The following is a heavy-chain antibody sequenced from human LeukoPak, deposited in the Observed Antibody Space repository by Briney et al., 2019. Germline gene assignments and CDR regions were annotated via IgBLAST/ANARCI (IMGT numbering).Heavy chain of an antibody. CDR2: SQNSGCT. CDR3: ARDYSGNLDY. Sequence: SETLSLTCTVSGASLSSAHGWSWIRQPPGKGLEWIGYSQNSGCTNCNPSLKSRVTISVDTSKNQFSLKLSSVTAADTAIYYCARDYSGNLDYWGQGILVTVTS. D-gene: IGHD3-10*01. J-gene: IGHJ4*02. V-gene: IGHV4-61*01. CDR1: GASLSSAHG.